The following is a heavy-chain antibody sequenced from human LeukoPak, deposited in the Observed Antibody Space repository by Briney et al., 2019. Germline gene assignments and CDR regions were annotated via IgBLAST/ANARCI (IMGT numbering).Heavy chain of an antibody. J-gene: IGHJ4*02. CDR2: IWHDGSKK. V-gene: IGHV3-30*02. CDR3: AKAYSGSYW. D-gene: IGHD1-26*01. CDR1: GFTFGNYG. Sequence: GGSLRLSCAASGFTFGNYGMHWVRQAPGKGLEWVTFIWHDGSKKYYADSMKGRFTISRDNSKYTLYLQMNSLRAEDTAVYYCAKAYSGSYWWGQGTLVAVSS.